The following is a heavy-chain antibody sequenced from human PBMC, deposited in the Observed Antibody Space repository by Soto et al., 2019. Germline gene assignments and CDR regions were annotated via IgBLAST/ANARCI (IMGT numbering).Heavy chain of an antibody. D-gene: IGHD4-17*01. CDR2: VYYSGTT. V-gene: IGHV4-59*01. CDR3: ARTTAVPNTLRSRYFFDY. CDR1: GGSISSYY. J-gene: IGHJ4*02. Sequence: SETLSLTCTVSGGSISSYYWSWIRQPPGKGLEWIGYVYYSGTTNYNPSLKSRVTISVDLSKNQFSLRLSSVTTADTALYYCARTTAVPNTLRSRYFFDYWGQGTLVTVS.